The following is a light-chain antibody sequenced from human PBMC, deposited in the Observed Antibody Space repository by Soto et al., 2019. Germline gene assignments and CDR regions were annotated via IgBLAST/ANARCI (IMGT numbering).Light chain of an antibody. Sequence: QAVVTQPPSASGSPGQSVTISCTGTSGDVGGYNYVSWYQQHPGKAPKLMIYEVSKRPSGVPDRFSGSKSGNTASLTVSGLQAEDEADYYCSSYGGSNNLIFGGGTKVTVL. CDR3: SSYGGSNNLI. V-gene: IGLV2-8*01. CDR1: SGDVGGYNY. CDR2: EVS. J-gene: IGLJ2*01.